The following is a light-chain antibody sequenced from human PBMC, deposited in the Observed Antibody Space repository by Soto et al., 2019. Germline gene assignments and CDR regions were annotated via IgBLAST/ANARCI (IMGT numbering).Light chain of an antibody. J-gene: IGKJ4*01. CDR1: QSVSRSY. V-gene: IGKV3-20*01. CDR2: GAS. CDR3: QQYGSSPT. Sequence: EIVLTQYPGTLSLSPGERATLSCRSSQSVSRSYLAWYQQKPGQAPRLLIYGASSRATGIPDRFSGSGSGTDFTLTISRLEPEDFAVYYCQQYGSSPTFGGGTKVEIK.